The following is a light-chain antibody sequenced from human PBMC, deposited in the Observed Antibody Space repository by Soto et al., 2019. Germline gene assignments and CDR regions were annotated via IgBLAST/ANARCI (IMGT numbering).Light chain of an antibody. CDR2: GAS. V-gene: IGKV3-20*01. J-gene: IGKJ5*01. CDR3: HQYGSSPRT. CDR1: QSVSSN. Sequence: EIVMTQSPATLSVSPGERATHSCRASQSVSSNLAWYQQKPGQAPRLLIYGASTRAAGIPDRFSGSGSGTDFTLTISRLEPEDFAVYYCHQYGSSPRTFGQGTRLEIK.